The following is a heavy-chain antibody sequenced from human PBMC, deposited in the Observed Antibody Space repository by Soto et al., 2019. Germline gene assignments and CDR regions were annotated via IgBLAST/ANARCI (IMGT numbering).Heavy chain of an antibody. CDR3: ARYRRGGTQPLDY. CDR2: IRNKADSYTT. J-gene: IGHJ4*02. CDR1: GFTFSDHY. Sequence: EVQLVESGGGLVQPGGSLRLSCITSGFTFSDHYMDWVRQAPGKGLEWVGRIRNKADSYTTQYAESVKGRFSISRDDSKNSLYVQRNSLKDEDTAMYYCARYRRGGTQPLDYWGQGTLVTVSS. D-gene: IGHD1-26*01. V-gene: IGHV3-72*01.